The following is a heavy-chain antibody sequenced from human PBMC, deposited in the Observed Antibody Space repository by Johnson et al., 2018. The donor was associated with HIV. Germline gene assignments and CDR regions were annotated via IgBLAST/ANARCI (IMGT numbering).Heavy chain of an antibody. CDR1: GFTFSNYA. CDR3: AREGGDCSSTSCYQDAFDI. CDR2: ISYDGSNK. Sequence: QEQLVESGGGVVQPGRSLRLSCAASGFTFSNYAMHWVRQAPGKGLEWVAVISYDGSNKYYADSVKGRFTISRDNSKNTLYLQMNSLRAEDTAVYYCAREGGDCSSTSCYQDAFDIWG. D-gene: IGHD2-2*01. J-gene: IGHJ3*02. V-gene: IGHV3-30*04.